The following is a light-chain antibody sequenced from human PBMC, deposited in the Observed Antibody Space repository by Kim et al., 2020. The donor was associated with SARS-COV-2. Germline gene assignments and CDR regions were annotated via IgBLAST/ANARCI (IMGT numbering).Light chain of an antibody. J-gene: IGKJ2*03. V-gene: IGKV3-15*01. CDR3: QQYNNGYS. CDR1: QSVSSH. Sequence: LSWSPGERATLSGRASQSVSSHLAWYQQKPGQAPRLLIYAASTRATGIPGRFTGSGSETEFTLTISSLQSEDFAVYYCQQYNNGYSFGQGTKLEI. CDR2: AAS.